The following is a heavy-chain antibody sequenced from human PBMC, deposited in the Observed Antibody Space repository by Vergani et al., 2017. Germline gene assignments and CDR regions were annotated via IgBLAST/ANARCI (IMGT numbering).Heavy chain of an antibody. J-gene: IGHJ4*02. D-gene: IGHD6-19*01. V-gene: IGHV4-61*02. Sequence: QVQLQESGPGLVKPSQTLSLTCTVSGGSISSGSYYWSWIRQPAGKGLEWIGRIYTSGSTNYNPSLKSRVTISVDTSKNQFSLKLSSLTAADTAVYYCARVTDLDSSGWIDYWGQGTLVTVSS. CDR3: ARVTDLDSSGWIDY. CDR1: GGSISSGSYY. CDR2: IYTSGST.